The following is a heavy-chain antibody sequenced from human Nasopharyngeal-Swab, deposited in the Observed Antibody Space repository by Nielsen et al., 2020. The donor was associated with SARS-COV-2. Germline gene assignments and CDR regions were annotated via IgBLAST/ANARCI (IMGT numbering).Heavy chain of an antibody. CDR1: GVTFDDYA. V-gene: IGHV3-49*01. J-gene: IGHJ3*02. CDR3: ARSVGSYYGQGAFDI. D-gene: IGHD1-26*01. Sequence: GGSLRLSCTTSGVTFDDYAMSWFSQAAGKGLEWVGVIRSKTYGGAPEYAASVKGRFTVSSDGAEGIAYLQMNSLGTEDTGVYYCARSVGSYYGQGAFDIWGQGTMVTVSS. CDR2: IRSKTYGGAP.